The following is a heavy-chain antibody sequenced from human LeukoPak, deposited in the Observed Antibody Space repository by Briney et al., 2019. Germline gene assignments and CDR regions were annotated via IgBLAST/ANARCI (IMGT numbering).Heavy chain of an antibody. Sequence: SETLSLTCTVSDDSISDYYRGWIRQPPGKGLEWIGYFHNSGTSTYNPSLKSRVTISADTSKNQFSLKLNSLTTADTAVYYCTRGAGWLIDYWGQGILATVSS. V-gene: IGHV4-59*01. D-gene: IGHD3-16*01. CDR3: TRGAGWLIDY. CDR2: FHNSGTS. CDR1: DDSISDYY. J-gene: IGHJ4*02.